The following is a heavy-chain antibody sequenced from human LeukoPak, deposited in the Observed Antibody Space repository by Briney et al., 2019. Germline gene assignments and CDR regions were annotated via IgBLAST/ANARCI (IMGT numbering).Heavy chain of an antibody. J-gene: IGHJ4*02. CDR2: IIPIFGTA. D-gene: IGHD3-22*01. CDR1: GGTFSSYA. V-gene: IGHV1-69*01. Sequence: GSSVKVSCKASGGTFSSYAISWVRQAPGQGLEWMGGIIPIFGTANYAQKFQGRVTITADESTSTAYMELSSLRSEDTAVYYCARVLGYYDSSGYYYWYYFDYWGQGTLVTVSS. CDR3: ARVLGYYDSSGYYYWYYFDY.